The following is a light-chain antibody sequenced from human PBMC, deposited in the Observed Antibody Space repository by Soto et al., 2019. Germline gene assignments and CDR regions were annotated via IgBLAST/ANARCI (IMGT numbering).Light chain of an antibody. CDR1: QSISNW. V-gene: IGKV1-5*01. Sequence: DIQMTQSPSTLSASVGARVPITCRARQSISNWLAWYQQKPGTAPKVLIYHASNLQSGVPSRFSGSGSGTEFTLTISSLQPDDFATYYCQQYHIYSGTFGQGTKVDI. J-gene: IGKJ1*01. CDR2: HAS. CDR3: QQYHIYSGT.